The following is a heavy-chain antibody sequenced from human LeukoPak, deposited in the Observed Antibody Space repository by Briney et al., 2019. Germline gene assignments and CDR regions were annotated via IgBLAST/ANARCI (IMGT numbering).Heavy chain of an antibody. CDR1: GFTFSSYG. J-gene: IGHJ4*02. Sequence: PGGSLRLSCAASGFTFSSYGMSWVRQAPGKGLEWVSAISGSGGSTYYADSVKGRFTISRDNSKNTLYLQMNSLRAEDTAVYYCARVLSGYDSSGYYSEHFDYWGQGTLVTVSS. V-gene: IGHV3-23*01. CDR2: ISGSGGST. CDR3: ARVLSGYDSSGYYSEHFDY. D-gene: IGHD3-22*01.